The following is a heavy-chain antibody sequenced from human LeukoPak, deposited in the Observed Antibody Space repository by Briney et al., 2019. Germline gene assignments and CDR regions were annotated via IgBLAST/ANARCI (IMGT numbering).Heavy chain of an antibody. J-gene: IGHJ6*03. CDR2: IYYSGST. Sequence: SETLSLTCTISGGSISGYYWSWIRQPPGKGLEWIGFIYYSGSTNYNPSLKSRVTISVDKSKNQFSLKVSSVTAADTAVYYCARANDYGDPLPRYMDVWGKGTTVTVSS. D-gene: IGHD4-17*01. CDR3: ARANDYGDPLPRYMDV. CDR1: GGSISGYY. V-gene: IGHV4-59*12.